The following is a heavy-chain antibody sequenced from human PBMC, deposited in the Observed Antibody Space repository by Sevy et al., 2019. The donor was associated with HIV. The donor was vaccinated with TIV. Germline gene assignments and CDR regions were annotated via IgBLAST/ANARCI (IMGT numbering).Heavy chain of an antibody. D-gene: IGHD3-10*01. CDR1: GFRFRDYS. J-gene: IGHJ5*02. CDR2: ITSSSNTI. CDR3: ARDRGRGEVAPDL. Sequence: GGSLRLSCAASGFRFRDYSMNWVRQAPGKGLEWVSYITSSSNTINYADSVKGRFTISRDNGRNSLYLQINSLRHEDSAVYYCARDRGRGEVAPDLWGQGTLVTVSS. V-gene: IGHV3-48*02.